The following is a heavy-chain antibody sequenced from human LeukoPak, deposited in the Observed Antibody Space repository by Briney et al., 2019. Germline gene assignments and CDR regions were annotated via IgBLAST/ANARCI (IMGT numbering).Heavy chain of an antibody. V-gene: IGHV1-18*01. CDR1: AYTFTSYG. J-gene: IGHJ4*02. Sequence: GASVKVSCKASAYTFTSYGISWVRQAPGQGGEWMGWISAYNGNTNYAQKLQGRVTMPTDTSTSTAYMELRSMRPDATAVSYCARASPLPGIAAAGTLGYWGQGPLVTVSS. CDR2: ISAYNGNT. CDR3: ARASPLPGIAAAGTLGY. D-gene: IGHD6-13*01.